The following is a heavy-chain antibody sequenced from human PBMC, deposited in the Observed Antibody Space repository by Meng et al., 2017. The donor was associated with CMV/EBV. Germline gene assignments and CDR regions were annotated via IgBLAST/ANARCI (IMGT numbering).Heavy chain of an antibody. D-gene: IGHD4-17*01. J-gene: IGHJ6*02. V-gene: IGHV1-46*01. CDR3: ARDPPGDGEQYYYYGMDV. CDR2: INPSGGST. Sequence: ASVKVSCKASGYTFTSYYMHWVRQAPGQGLEWMGIINPSGGSTSYAQKFQGRVTMTRDTSTSTVYMELGSLRSEDTAVYYCARDPPGDGEQYYYYGMDVWGQGTTVTVSS. CDR1: GYTFTSYY.